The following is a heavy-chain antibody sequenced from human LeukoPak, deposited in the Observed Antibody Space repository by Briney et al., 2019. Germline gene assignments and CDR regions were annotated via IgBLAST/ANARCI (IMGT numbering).Heavy chain of an antibody. J-gene: IGHJ4*02. D-gene: IGHD3-3*01. CDR2: ISTYNGNT. CDR1: GYTFNSYD. CDR3: ARVLRYDFWSAYYFDY. V-gene: IGHV1-18*01. Sequence: ASVKVSCTASGYTFNSYDISWVRQAPGQGLEWMVWISTYNGNTNYALKVQGRATMTTDTSTSTAYMELRSLRSDDTAVYYCARVLRYDFWSAYYFDYWGQGTLVTVSS.